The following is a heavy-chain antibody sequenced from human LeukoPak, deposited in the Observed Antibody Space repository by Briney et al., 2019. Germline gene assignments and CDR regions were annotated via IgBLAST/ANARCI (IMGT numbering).Heavy chain of an antibody. V-gene: IGHV3-7*01. CDR2: IKQDGGER. CDR1: GFNFSSYW. D-gene: IGHD3-3*01. J-gene: IGHJ6*02. CDR3: ARCHDLESRYYYYYGMDV. Sequence: GGSLRLSCAASGFNFSSYWMSWVRQAPGKGLEWVANIKQDGGERYYVDSVKGRFTISRDNAKNSLYLQMNSLRAEDTAVYCCARCHDLESRYYYYYGMDVWGQGTTVTVSS.